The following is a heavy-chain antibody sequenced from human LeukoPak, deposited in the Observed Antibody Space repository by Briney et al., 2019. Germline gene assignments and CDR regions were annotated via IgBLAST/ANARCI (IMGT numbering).Heavy chain of an antibody. CDR3: ARRQESSEKYSSDFDY. J-gene: IGHJ4*02. CDR2: INHSGST. D-gene: IGHD6-19*01. V-gene: IGHV4-34*01. CDR1: GGSFSGYY. Sequence: SETLSLTCAVYGGSFSGYYWSWIRQPPGKGLEWIGEINHSGSTNYNPSLKSRVTISVDTSKNQFSLKLSSVTAADTAVHYCARRQESSEKYSSDFDYWGQGTLVTVSS.